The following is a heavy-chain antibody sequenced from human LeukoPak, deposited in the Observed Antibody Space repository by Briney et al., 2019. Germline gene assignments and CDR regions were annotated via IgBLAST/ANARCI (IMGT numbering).Heavy chain of an antibody. J-gene: IGHJ6*02. V-gene: IGHV3-30-3*01. CDR2: ISYDGNNK. D-gene: IGHD3-10*01. CDR1: GFAFSSYA. Sequence: GGSLSLSCAASGFAFSSYAIHWVRQASGKGLEWVAVISYDGNNKYYADSVKGRFTISRDNSKNTLHLQMSSLRAEDTAVYYCAREGDISVVRPWYHMDVWGQGTTVTVSS. CDR3: AREGDISVVRPWYHMDV.